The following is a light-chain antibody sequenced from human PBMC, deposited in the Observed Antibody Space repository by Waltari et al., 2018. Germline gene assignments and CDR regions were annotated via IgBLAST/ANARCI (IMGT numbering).Light chain of an antibody. CDR2: RNN. V-gene: IGLV1-47*01. CDR3: AAWDDSLSGPV. CDR1: SSNLGTNY. J-gene: IGLJ2*01. Sequence: QSVLTQPPSASGTPGQRVAIPCSRSSSNLGTNYVYWYHQLPGTAPKLLIYRNNQRPSGVPDRFSGSKSGTSASLAISGLRSEDEADYYCAAWDDSLSGPVFGGGTKLTVL.